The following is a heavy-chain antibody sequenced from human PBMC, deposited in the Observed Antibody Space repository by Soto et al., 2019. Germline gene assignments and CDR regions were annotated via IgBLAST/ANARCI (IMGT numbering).Heavy chain of an antibody. J-gene: IGHJ6*02. V-gene: IGHV4-31*03. CDR2: IYYSGST. Sequence: SETLSLTCTVSGGSISSGGYYWSWIRQHPGKGLEWIGYIYYSGSTYYNPSLKSRVTISVDTSKNQFSLKLSSVTAADTAVYYCARDLARDYDILTGYYKNNGMDVWGQGTTVTVSS. CDR3: ARDLARDYDILTGYYKNNGMDV. CDR1: GGSISSGGYY. D-gene: IGHD3-9*01.